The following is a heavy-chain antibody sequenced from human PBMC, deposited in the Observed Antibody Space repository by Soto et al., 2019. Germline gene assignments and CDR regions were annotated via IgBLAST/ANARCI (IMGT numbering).Heavy chain of an antibody. V-gene: IGHV4-30-4*01. CDR3: AREDKLRYYDFWSGYYSGGMDV. CDR1: GGSISSGDYY. CDR2: IYYSGST. D-gene: IGHD3-3*01. Sequence: SETLSLTCTVSGGSISSGDYYWSWIRQPPGKGLEWIGYIYYSGSTYYNPSLKSRVTISVDTSKDQFSLKLSSVTAADTAVYYCAREDKLRYYDFWSGYYSGGMDVWGQGTTVTVSS. J-gene: IGHJ6*02.